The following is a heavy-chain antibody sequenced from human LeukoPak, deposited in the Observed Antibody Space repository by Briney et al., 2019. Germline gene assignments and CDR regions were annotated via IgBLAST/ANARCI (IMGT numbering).Heavy chain of an antibody. J-gene: IGHJ6*02. CDR1: GGSISSYY. D-gene: IGHD2-15*01. V-gene: IGHV4-4*09. CDR3: ARGSILGYCSGGSCSYGMDV. Sequence: SETLSLTCTVSGGSISSYYWSWIRQPPGKGLEWIGYINTSGSTNYNPSLKSRVTISVDTSKNQFSLKLSSVTAADTAVYYCARGSILGYCSGGSCSYGMDVWGQGTTVTVSS. CDR2: INTSGST.